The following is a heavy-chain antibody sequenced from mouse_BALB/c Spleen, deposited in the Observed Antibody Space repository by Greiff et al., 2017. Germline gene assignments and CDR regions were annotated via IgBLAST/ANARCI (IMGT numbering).Heavy chain of an antibody. CDR1: GYTFTSYW. CDR3: TRYSMDY. CDR2: IYPGSGST. Sequence: LQQPGSELVRPGASVKLSCKASGYTFTSYWMHWVKQRPGQGLEWIGNIYPGSGSTNYDEKFKSKATLTVDTSSSTAYMQLSSLTSEDSAVYYCTRYSMDYWGQGTSGTVSS. J-gene: IGHJ4*01. V-gene: IGHV1S22*01.